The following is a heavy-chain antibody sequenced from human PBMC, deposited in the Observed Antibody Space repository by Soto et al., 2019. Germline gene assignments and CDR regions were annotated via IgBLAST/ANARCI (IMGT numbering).Heavy chain of an antibody. D-gene: IGHD4-17*01. CDR1: GGSISSGGYS. V-gene: IGHV4-30-2*01. CDR2: IYHSGST. Sequence: SETLSLTCAVSGGSISSGGYSWSWIRHPPGKGLEWIGYIYHSGSTYYNPSLKSRVTISVDRSKNQFSLKLSSVTAADTAVYYCARSYGDYDLDYWGQGTLVTVSS. J-gene: IGHJ4*02. CDR3: ARSYGDYDLDY.